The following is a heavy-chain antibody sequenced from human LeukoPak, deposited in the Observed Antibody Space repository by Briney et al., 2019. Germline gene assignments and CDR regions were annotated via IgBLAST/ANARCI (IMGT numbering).Heavy chain of an antibody. D-gene: IGHD2-21*02. V-gene: IGHV1-69*13. Sequence: SVKVSCKAAGGSFSTHAIIWVRQAPGQGLEWMGGIIPVLGTTNSAQRFQDRLSLTADESTGTVSMELTSLRPEDSAVYYCGASTVTVTYYYMAVWGKGTTITVSS. CDR1: GGSFSTHA. CDR3: GASTVTVTYYYMAV. CDR2: IIPVLGTT. J-gene: IGHJ6*03.